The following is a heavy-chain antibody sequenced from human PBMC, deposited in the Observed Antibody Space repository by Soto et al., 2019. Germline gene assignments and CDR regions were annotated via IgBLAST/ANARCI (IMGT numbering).Heavy chain of an antibody. V-gene: IGHV4-61*01. Sequence: SETLSLSCTVSGGSVSGGSYCWSWIRQPPRRGLEWIGYIYYSGSTNYNPSLKSRVTISVDTSKNQFSLKLSSVTAADTAVYYCARDQVVGYCSSTSCYGGYYYYGMDVWGQGTTVTVSS. CDR2: IYYSGST. CDR3: ARDQVVGYCSSTSCYGGYYYYGMDV. CDR1: GGSVSGGSYC. D-gene: IGHD2-2*01. J-gene: IGHJ6*02.